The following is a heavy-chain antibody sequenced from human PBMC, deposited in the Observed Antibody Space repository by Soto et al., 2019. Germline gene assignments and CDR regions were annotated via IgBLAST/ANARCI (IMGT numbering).Heavy chain of an antibody. Sequence: VELVESGGDLVQPGGSLTLACAASGFNFKSYEMNWVRQAPGKGLEWISYISVSGRTIYYADSVKGRVNISRDNAKNLVFLQMNSLRVEHTAIYHCARRAPIYYDALTGYEEAGMDVWGQGTTVTVSS. CDR1: GFNFKSYE. J-gene: IGHJ6*02. CDR3: ARRAPIYYDALTGYEEAGMDV. V-gene: IGHV3-48*03. D-gene: IGHD3-9*01. CDR2: ISVSGRTI.